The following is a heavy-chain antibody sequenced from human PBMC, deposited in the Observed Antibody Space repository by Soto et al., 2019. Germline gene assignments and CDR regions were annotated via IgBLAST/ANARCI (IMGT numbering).Heavy chain of an antibody. D-gene: IGHD6-13*01. J-gene: IGHJ5*02. CDR2: ISGSGGST. CDR3: AKAAYSSSWYPNWFDP. CDR1: GFTFSSYA. V-gene: IGHV3-23*01. Sequence: GGSLRLSCAASGFTFSSYAMSWVRQAPGKGLEWVSAISGSGGSTYYADSVKGRFTISRDNSKNTLYLQMNSLRAEDTAVYYCAKAAYSSSWYPNWFDPWGQGTLVTV.